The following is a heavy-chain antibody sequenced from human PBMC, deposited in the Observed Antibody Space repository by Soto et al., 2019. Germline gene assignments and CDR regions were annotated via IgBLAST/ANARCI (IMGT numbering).Heavy chain of an antibody. CDR3: ARVSASVMLRGVVIN. CDR1: GASISSGNW. D-gene: IGHD3-10*01. Sequence: SETLSLTCAVSGASISSGNWWSWVRQPPGKGMEWIGEIYHSGSTNFNPSLKSRVTISVDKSKNQFSLKLSSVTAADTAIYYCARVSASVMLRGVVINWGQGTLVTVSS. J-gene: IGHJ4*02. CDR2: IYHSGST. V-gene: IGHV4-4*02.